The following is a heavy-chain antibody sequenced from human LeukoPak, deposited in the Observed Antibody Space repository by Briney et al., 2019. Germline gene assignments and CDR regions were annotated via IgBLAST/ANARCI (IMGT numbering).Heavy chain of an antibody. CDR1: GGSISSGGYS. D-gene: IGHD3-10*02. CDR2: IYHSGST. V-gene: IGHV4-30-2*01. Sequence: SQTLSLTCAVSGGSISSGGYSWSWIRQPPGKGLEWIGYIYHSGSTYYNPSLKSQVTISVDRSKNQFSLKLSSVTAADTAVYYCARGGYYVLDAFDIWGQGTMVTVSS. CDR3: ARGGYYVLDAFDI. J-gene: IGHJ3*02.